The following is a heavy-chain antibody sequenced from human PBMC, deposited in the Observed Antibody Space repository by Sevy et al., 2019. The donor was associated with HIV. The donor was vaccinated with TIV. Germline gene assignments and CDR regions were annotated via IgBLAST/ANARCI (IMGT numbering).Heavy chain of an antibody. J-gene: IGHJ4*02. Sequence: SETLSLTCAVYGGSFRGYYWSWIRQPPGKGLEWIGEINHSGSTNYNPSIKSRVTISVDTSKNQFSLKLGSVTAADTAVYYCARGLLYDSSGYYSKPLYYFDYWGQGTLVTVSS. D-gene: IGHD3-22*01. V-gene: IGHV4-34*01. CDR3: ARGLLYDSSGYYSKPLYYFDY. CDR2: INHSGST. CDR1: GGSFRGYY.